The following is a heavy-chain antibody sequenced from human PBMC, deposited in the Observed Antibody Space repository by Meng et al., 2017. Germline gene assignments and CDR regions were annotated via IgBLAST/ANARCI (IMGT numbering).Heavy chain of an antibody. V-gene: IGHV4-38-2*01. Sequence: GSLRLSCAVSGYSISSGYYWGWIRQPPGKGLEWIGTIYHCGSTYYNPSLKSRVTISVDTSKNQFSLKLSSVTAADTAVYYCARVAAYWGQGTLVTVAS. J-gene: IGHJ4*02. CDR1: GYSISSGYY. CDR2: IYHCGST. CDR3: ARVAAY.